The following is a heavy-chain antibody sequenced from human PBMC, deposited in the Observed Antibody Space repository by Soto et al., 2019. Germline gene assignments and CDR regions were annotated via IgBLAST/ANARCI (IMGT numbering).Heavy chain of an antibody. Sequence: HGESQRISCTCCAYRFLTYLISWVCQIPGKGLERSGMIYPGDSDTTYSPSFEGQVTMSVDKSISTAYLQWSSLKASDSATYYCARQGSNGAYVYFAMDVWGQGTTVTVSS. CDR2: IYPGDSDT. D-gene: IGHD3-16*01. CDR3: ARQGSNGAYVYFAMDV. CDR1: AYRFLTYL. V-gene: IGHV5-51*01. J-gene: IGHJ6*02.